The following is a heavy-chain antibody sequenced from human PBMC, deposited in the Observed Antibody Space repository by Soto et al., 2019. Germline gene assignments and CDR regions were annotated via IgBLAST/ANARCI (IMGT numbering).Heavy chain of an antibody. D-gene: IGHD3-10*01. J-gene: IGHJ6*02. V-gene: IGHV5-51*01. CDR3: ARPLYGSGSYYKGNYYYYGMDV. Sequence: EVQLVQSGAEVKKPGESLKISCKGSGYSFTSYWIGWVRQMPGKGLEWMGIIYPGDSDTRYSPSFQGQVTISADKSISTAYLQWSSLKASDTAMYYCARPLYGSGSYYKGNYYYYGMDVWGQGTTVTVSS. CDR2: IYPGDSDT. CDR1: GYSFTSYW.